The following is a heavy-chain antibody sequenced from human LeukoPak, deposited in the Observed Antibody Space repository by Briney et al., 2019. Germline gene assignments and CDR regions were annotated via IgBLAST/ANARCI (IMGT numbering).Heavy chain of an antibody. CDR2: INHSGST. CDR1: GGSFSGYY. J-gene: IGHJ4*02. D-gene: IGHD2-2*01. CDR3: ASRYCSSTSCYPEYSSSWGTNYYFDY. Sequence: SETLSLTCAVYGGSFSGYYWSWIRQPPGKGLEWIGEINHSGSTNYNPSLKSRVTISVDTSKNQFSLKLSSVTAADTAVYYCASRYCSSTSCYPEYSSSWGTNYYFDYWGQGTLVTVSS. V-gene: IGHV4-34*01.